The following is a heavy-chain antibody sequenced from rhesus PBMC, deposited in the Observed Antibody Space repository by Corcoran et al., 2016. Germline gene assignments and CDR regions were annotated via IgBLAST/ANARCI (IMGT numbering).Heavy chain of an antibody. CDR3: AGDPGGSGWSGDY. D-gene: IGHD6S26*01. J-gene: IGHJ4*01. CDR2: IRGSAGVP. CDR1: AGSFLCHY. Sequence: QVQLQESGPGLVKPSVTLSLTCPVPAGSFLCHYWGRARQPPAKGREWIGFIRGSAGVPHYDPSLESSDNIPTDTSKGQFSMELSNVPSADTAVYYGAGDPGGSGWSGDYWGQGVLVTVAS. V-gene: IGHV4-165*01.